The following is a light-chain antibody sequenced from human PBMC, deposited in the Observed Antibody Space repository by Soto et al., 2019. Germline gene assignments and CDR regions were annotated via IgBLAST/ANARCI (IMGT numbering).Light chain of an antibody. J-gene: IGKJ2*01. CDR1: RSITSY. V-gene: IGKV1-39*01. Sequence: DIQMTQSPSSLSASVGDRVTITCRASRSITSYLTWYQQKPGKAPNLLIYAASSLQSGVPSRFSGSGSGTDFTLTISSLQPEDSATYYCQQSYSTPYTFGQGTKLQIK. CDR3: QQSYSTPYT. CDR2: AAS.